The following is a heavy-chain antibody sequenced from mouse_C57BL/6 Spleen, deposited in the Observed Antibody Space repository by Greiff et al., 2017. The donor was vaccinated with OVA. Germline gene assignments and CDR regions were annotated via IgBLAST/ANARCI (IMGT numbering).Heavy chain of an antibody. CDR3: TQSLLGRWGYFDV. Sequence: EVKLVESGGGLVQPGGSMKLSCAASGFTFSDAWMDWVRQSPEKGLEWVAEIRNKANNHATYYAESVKGRFTISRDDSKSSVYLQMNSLRAEDTGIYYCTQSLLGRWGYFDVWGTGTTVTVSS. V-gene: IGHV6-6*01. CDR2: IRNKANNHAT. D-gene: IGHD1-1*01. J-gene: IGHJ1*03. CDR1: GFTFSDAW.